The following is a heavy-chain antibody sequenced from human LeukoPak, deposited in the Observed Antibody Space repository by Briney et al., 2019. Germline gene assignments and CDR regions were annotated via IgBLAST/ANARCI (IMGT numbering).Heavy chain of an antibody. D-gene: IGHD5-18*01. V-gene: IGHV3-23*01. CDR2: ISGSGGSI. J-gene: IGHJ4*02. CDR3: AKAIQLWSFIDY. Sequence: GGSLRLSCAASGFTFSSYAMSWVRQAPGKGLEWVSAISGSGGSIYYADSVKGRFTISRDNSKNTLYLQMNSLRAEDTAVYYCAKAIQLWSFIDYWGQGTLVTVSS. CDR1: GFTFSSYA.